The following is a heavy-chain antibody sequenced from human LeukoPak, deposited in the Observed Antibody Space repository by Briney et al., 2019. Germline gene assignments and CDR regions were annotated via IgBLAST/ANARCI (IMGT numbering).Heavy chain of an antibody. D-gene: IGHD2-2*01. CDR2: IYWNDDK. CDR3: AHTRYLSEYPIDY. J-gene: IGHJ4*02. V-gene: IGHV2-5*01. CDR1: GFSLNTSGVG. Sequence: SGPTLVKPTQTLTLTCTFSGFSLNTSGVGVGWIRQPPGKALEWLALIYWNDDKYYNPSLNNRLTITKDTSKNQVVLALTNVDPVDTATYYCAHTRYLSEYPIDYWGQGTLVTVSS.